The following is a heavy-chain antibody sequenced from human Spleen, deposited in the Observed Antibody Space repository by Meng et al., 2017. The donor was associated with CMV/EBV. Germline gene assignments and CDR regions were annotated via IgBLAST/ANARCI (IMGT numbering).Heavy chain of an antibody. V-gene: IGHV4-59*01. J-gene: IGHJ3*02. CDR2: ISYTGYI. CDR1: GASISTNY. CDR3: AGPDDMGSSPHDPFDI. D-gene: IGHD1-1*01. Sequence: GSLRLSCTVSGASISTNYWSWSRRPPGKGLEYIGSISYTGYIEYNPSLKGRVTISLDTSKTHFSLKLTSVTAADTAMYFCAGPDDMGSSPHDPFDIWGQGTMVTVSS.